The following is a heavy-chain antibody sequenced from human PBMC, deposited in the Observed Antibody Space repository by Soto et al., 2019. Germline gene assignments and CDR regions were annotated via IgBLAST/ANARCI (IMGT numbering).Heavy chain of an antibody. V-gene: IGHV3-23*01. D-gene: IGHD1-26*01. CDR3: ARDSEVGATQYFQH. J-gene: IGHJ1*01. CDR1: GFTFSSYA. Sequence: EVQLLESGGGLLQPGGSLRLSCAASGFTFSSYAMSWVRQAPGKGLEWVSTISGSGGSTYYADSLKGRFTISRDNSKNTLYLQMNSLRAEDTAVYYCARDSEVGATQYFQHWGQGTLVTVSS. CDR2: ISGSGGST.